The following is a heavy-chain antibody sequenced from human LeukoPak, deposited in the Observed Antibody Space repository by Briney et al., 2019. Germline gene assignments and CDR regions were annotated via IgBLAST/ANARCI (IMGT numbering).Heavy chain of an antibody. J-gene: IGHJ3*02. CDR2: ISWNSGSI. Sequence: PGGSLRLSCAASGFTFDDYAMHWVRQAPGKGLEWVSGISWNSGSIGYADSVKGRFTISRDNAKNSLYLQMNSLRAEDMALYYCAKDLYSSSVGAFDIWGQGTMVTVSS. V-gene: IGHV3-9*03. CDR1: GFTFDDYA. CDR3: AKDLYSSSVGAFDI. D-gene: IGHD6-13*01.